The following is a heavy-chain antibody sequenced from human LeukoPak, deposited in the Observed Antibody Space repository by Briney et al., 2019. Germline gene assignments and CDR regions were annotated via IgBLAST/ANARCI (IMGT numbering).Heavy chain of an antibody. CDR2: IIPILGIA. D-gene: IGHD6-13*01. J-gene: IGHJ6*02. V-gene: IGHV1-69*04. Sequence: ASVKVSCKASGGTFSSYAISWVRQAPGQGLEWMGRIIPILGIANYAQKFQGRVTMTRDTSISTAYMELSRLRSDDTAVYYCAKVVAAAGNVWGQGTTVTVSS. CDR3: AKVVAAAGNV. CDR1: GGTFSSYA.